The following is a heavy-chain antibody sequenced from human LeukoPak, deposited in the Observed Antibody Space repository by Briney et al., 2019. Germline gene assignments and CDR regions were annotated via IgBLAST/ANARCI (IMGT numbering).Heavy chain of an antibody. CDR2: ISDNGNNK. CDR3: AGGLLGCSGGSCYPTDY. CDR1: GFAFSSYG. D-gene: IGHD2-15*01. Sequence: GGSLRLSCAASGFAFSSYGMHWVRQAPGKGLEWVAVISDNGNNKYYVDSVKGRFTISRDNPQNTLYLQMDSLRAEDTAVYYCAGGLLGCSGGSCYPTDYWGQGTLVTVSS. V-gene: IGHV3-30*03. J-gene: IGHJ4*02.